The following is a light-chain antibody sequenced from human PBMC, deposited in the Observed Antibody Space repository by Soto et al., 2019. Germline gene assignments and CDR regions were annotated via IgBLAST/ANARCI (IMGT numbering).Light chain of an antibody. CDR3: QVYGSSPKT. Sequence: EIVLTQSPATLSLSPGERATLSCRASQSVGSYLAWFQQKPGQAPRLLMYGVSTRETGIPDRFSGSGAGTDFTLTISRLEPGDFAVYYCQVYGSSPKTFGQGTKVDI. CDR2: GVS. J-gene: IGKJ1*01. V-gene: IGKV3-20*01. CDR1: QSVGSY.